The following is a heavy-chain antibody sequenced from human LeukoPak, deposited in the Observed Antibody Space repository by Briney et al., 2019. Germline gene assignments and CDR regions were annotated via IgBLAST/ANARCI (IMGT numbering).Heavy chain of an antibody. Sequence: SETLSLTCAVYGGSFSGYYWSWIRQPPGKGLEWSGEINHSGSTNYNPSLKSRVTISVDTSKNQFSLKLSSVTAADTAVYYCARGRSSEDSSGYYYPTFDYWGQGTLVTVSS. D-gene: IGHD3-22*01. J-gene: IGHJ4*02. CDR3: ARGRSSEDSSGYYYPTFDY. CDR1: GGSFSGYY. V-gene: IGHV4-34*01. CDR2: INHSGST.